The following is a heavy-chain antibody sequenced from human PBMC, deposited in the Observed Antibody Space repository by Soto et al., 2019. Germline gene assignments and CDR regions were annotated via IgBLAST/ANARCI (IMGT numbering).Heavy chain of an antibody. CDR3: ARVERGTVTTVVDAFDI. V-gene: IGHV4-34*01. D-gene: IGHD1-1*01. J-gene: IGHJ3*02. CDR1: GGFVSSGSYY. Sequence: QVQLQQWGAGLLKPSETLSLTCAVYGGFVSSGSYYWSWIRQPPGKGLEWIGEMSHSGGTRCNPSLKSRVTISVDTAKNQFSLRMSSVTAADTALYYCARVERGTVTTVVDAFDIWGPGTMVTVSS. CDR2: MSHSGGT.